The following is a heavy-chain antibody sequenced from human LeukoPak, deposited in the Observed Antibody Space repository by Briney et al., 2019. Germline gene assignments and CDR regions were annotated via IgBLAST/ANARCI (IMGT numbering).Heavy chain of an antibody. D-gene: IGHD6-13*01. Sequence: ASVKVSCEASGYAFTAYYIHCGRQAPGQGREWRGWINPNSGGTNYAQKFQGRVTMTRDTSISTAYMELSRLRSDDTAVYYCARDSHSSRNNWFDPWGQGTLLTVSS. V-gene: IGHV1-2*02. CDR1: GYAFTAYY. J-gene: IGHJ5*02. CDR3: ARDSHSSRNNWFDP. CDR2: INPNSGGT.